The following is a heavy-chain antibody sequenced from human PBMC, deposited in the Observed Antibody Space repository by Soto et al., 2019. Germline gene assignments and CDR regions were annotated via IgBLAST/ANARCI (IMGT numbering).Heavy chain of an antibody. J-gene: IGHJ4*02. CDR2: IYYSGST. CDR3: ARGGRYYDSSGYKGLISY. CDR1: GGSISSGGYY. Sequence: QVQLQESGPGLVKPSQTLSLTCTVSGGSISSGGYYWSWIRQHPGKGLEWIGYIYYSGSTYYNPCLKSRVTISVDTSKNQFSLKLSSVTAADTAVYYCARGGRYYDSSGYKGLISYWGQGTLVTVSS. V-gene: IGHV4-31*03. D-gene: IGHD3-22*01.